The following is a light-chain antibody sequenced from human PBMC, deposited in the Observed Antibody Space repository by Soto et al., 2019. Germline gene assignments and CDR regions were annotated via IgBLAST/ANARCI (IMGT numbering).Light chain of an antibody. J-gene: IGLJ2*01. CDR3: CSSAGSCTSPGVV. Sequence: QSALTQPASVFGSPGRSITISCTGTSSDVGVYNYVSWYQQHPGKAPKLMIYDVSNRPSGVSNRFSGSKSGKTASLTISGLQAEDVADYYCCSSAGSCTSPGVVFGGGSQLTVL. CDR1: SSDVGVYNY. V-gene: IGLV2-23*02. CDR2: DVS.